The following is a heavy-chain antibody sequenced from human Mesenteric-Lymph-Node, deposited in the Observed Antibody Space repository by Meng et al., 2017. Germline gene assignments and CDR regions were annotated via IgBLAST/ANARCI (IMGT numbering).Heavy chain of an antibody. CDR2: ISWDGGST. J-gene: IGHJ4*02. V-gene: IGHV3-43D*03. CDR1: GFTFDDYA. D-gene: IGHD3-22*01. Sequence: GESLKISCAASGFTFDDYAMHWVRQAPGKGLEWVSLISWDGGSTYYADSVKGRFTISRDNSKNSLYLQMNSLRAEDTALYYCARETGGYYYDSSGYYHDPWYYFDYWGQGTLVTVSS. CDR3: ARETGGYYYDSSGYYHDPWYYFDY.